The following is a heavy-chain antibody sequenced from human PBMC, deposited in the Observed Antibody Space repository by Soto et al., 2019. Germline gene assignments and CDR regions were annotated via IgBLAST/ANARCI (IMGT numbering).Heavy chain of an antibody. Sequence: ASVKVSCKASGYTFTSYGISWVRQAPGQGLEWMGWISAYNGNTNYAQKLQGRVTMTTDTSTSTAYMELRSLRSDDTAVYYCAGMGYCSSTSCYGGMDVWGQGTTVTVSS. CDR3: AGMGYCSSTSCYGGMDV. CDR1: GYTFTSYG. V-gene: IGHV1-18*04. CDR2: ISAYNGNT. D-gene: IGHD2-2*01. J-gene: IGHJ6*02.